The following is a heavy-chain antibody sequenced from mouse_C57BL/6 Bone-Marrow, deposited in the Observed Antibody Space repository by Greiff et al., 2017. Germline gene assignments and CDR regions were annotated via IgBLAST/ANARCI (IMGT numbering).Heavy chain of an antibody. CDR1: GYTFTSYW. V-gene: IGHV1-69*01. CDR3: ARDYEYDEGDYYAMDY. CDR2: IDPSDSYT. D-gene: IGHD2-4*01. J-gene: IGHJ4*01. Sequence: QVQLQQPGAELVMPGASVKLSCKASGYTFTSYWMHWVKQRPGQGLERIGEIDPSDSYTNYNQKFKGKSTLTVDKSSSTAYMQLSSLTSEDSAVYYCARDYEYDEGDYYAMDYWGQGTSVTVSS.